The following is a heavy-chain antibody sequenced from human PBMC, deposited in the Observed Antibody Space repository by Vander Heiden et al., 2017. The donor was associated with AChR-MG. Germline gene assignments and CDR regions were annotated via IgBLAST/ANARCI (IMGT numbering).Heavy chain of an antibody. V-gene: IGHV1-46*03. CDR3: ARELTGSFYFDF. D-gene: IGHD1-26*01. CDR1: GFIFTNYH. Sequence: QVQLVQSVAEVKKPGASLNVSCKTSGFIFTNYHMHWVRQAPGQGLEWVGTINPSLDSTHYAQKFQGRVRMTRDTSTKTVYMDMTSLRPEDTAVYFCARELTGSFYFDFWGQGSLVTVSS. CDR2: INPSLDST. J-gene: IGHJ4*02.